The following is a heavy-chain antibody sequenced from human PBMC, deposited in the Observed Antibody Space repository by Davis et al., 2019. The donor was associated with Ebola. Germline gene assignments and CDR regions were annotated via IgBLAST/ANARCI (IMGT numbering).Heavy chain of an antibody. Sequence: GESLKISCKDSGNSFNTHWIGWVRQAPGQRPEWMGWINPGNGNTKYSQMFQGRVTITRDTSANTVYMELRTLGSEDSAVYYCARQAMAGGYYFDLWGQGTLVTVSS. D-gene: IGHD6-19*01. J-gene: IGHJ4*02. V-gene: IGHV1-3*01. CDR2: INPGNGNT. CDR3: ARQAMAGGYYFDL. CDR1: GNSFNTHW.